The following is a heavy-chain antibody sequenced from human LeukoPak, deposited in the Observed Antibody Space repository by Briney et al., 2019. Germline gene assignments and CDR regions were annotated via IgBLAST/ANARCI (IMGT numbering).Heavy chain of an antibody. V-gene: IGHV3-30*18. CDR2: ISSDGSNK. CDR3: AKDTSDSGGFWYFDY. Sequence: PGGSLRLSCAASGITFSRYAMPWVRQAPGKGLEWVAVISSDGSNKYYADSVKGRFTISRDNSKNTLYLQMNSLRAEDTAVYYCAKDTSDSGGFWYFDYWGQGTLVTVSS. CDR1: GITFSRYA. D-gene: IGHD1-26*01. J-gene: IGHJ4*02.